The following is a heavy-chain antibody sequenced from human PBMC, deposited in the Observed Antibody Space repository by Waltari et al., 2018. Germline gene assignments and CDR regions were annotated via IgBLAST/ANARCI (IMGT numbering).Heavy chain of an antibody. J-gene: IGHJ6*03. V-gene: IGHV1-8*02. D-gene: IGHD3-3*01. Sequence: QVQLVQSGAEVKKPGASVKVSCKASGYTFTSYDINWVRQATGQGLEWVGWRNPTSGNTGYAQKFPGRVTMTRNTSISTAYMELSSLRSEDTAVYYCARARSNVLRFLEFHYYYYMDVWGKGTTVTVSS. CDR1: GYTFTSYD. CDR3: ARARSNVLRFLEFHYYYYMDV. CDR2: RNPTSGNT.